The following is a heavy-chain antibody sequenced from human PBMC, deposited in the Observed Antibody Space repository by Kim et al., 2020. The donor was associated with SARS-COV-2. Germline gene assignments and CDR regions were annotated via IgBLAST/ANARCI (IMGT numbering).Heavy chain of an antibody. CDR1: GFIFSSYS. V-gene: IGHV3-48*02. CDR3: ARGNGDFDY. J-gene: IGHJ4*02. Sequence: GGSLRLSCAASGFIFSSYSMNWVRQAPGKGLEWVSYISSSGGTIYYADSVKGRFTISRDNAKKSLFLQMNSLRDEDTAFYYCARGNGDFDYWGQGTLVTVSS. D-gene: IGHD4-17*01. CDR2: ISSSGGTI.